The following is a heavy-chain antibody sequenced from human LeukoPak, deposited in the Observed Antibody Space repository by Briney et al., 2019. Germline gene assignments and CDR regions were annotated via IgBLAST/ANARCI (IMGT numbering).Heavy chain of an antibody. CDR2: INPSGSSA. CDR1: GYSFTSYY. Sequence: ASVKVSCKASGYSFTSYYMHWVRQSPGQGLEWMGFINPSGSSAAYTQKFQGRLTMTRDMFTSTDYMELTSLTSDDTAVYYCARDNSVGETAWWFDPWGQGTLVTVSS. D-gene: IGHD1-26*01. J-gene: IGHJ5*02. V-gene: IGHV1-46*01. CDR3: ARDNSVGETAWWFDP.